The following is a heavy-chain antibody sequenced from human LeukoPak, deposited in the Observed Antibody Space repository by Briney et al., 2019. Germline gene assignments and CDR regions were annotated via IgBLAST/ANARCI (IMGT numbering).Heavy chain of an antibody. J-gene: IGHJ4*02. V-gene: IGHV3-48*04. CDR3: ARALGYCSGGSCYAY. CDR2: ISSSSSTI. D-gene: IGHD2-15*01. Sequence: GGSLRLSCAASGFTFSSYSMNWVRQAPGKGLEWVSYISSSSSTIYYADSVKGRFAISRDNAKNSLYLQMNSLRAEDTAVYYCARALGYCSGGSCYAYWGQGTLVTVSS. CDR1: GFTFSSYS.